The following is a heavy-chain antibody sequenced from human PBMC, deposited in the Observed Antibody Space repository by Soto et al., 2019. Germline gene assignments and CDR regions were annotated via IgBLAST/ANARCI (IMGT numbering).Heavy chain of an antibody. CDR3: ARGGYCSSTSCERYYYYGMDV. CDR2: MNPNSGNT. V-gene: IGHV1-8*01. J-gene: IGHJ6*02. CDR1: GYTFTSYD. Sequence: ASVKVSCKASGYTFTSYDINWVRRATGQGLEWMGWMNPNSGNTGYAQKFQGRVTMTRNTSISTAYMELSSLRSEDTAVYYCARGGYCSSTSCERYYYYGMDVWGQGTTVPVSS. D-gene: IGHD2-2*01.